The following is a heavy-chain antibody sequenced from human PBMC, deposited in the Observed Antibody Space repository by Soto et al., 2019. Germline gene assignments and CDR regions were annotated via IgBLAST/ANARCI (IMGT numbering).Heavy chain of an antibody. CDR3: ARSMNDHNHHHWGFDS. D-gene: IGHD7-27*01. Sequence: SETLSLTCAVYGGSFNPYHWSFIRQPPGKRLEWIGEIDHTGRTNYNPSVTGRVTMSVDTSKNQFSLNLRSVTAADTAVYFCARSMNDHNHHHWGFDSWGQGTLVTVSS. V-gene: IGHV4-34*01. CDR2: IDHTGRT. J-gene: IGHJ5*01. CDR1: GGSFNPYH.